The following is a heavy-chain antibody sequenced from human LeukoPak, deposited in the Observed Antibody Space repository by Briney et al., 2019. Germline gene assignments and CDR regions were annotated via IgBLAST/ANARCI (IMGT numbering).Heavy chain of an antibody. D-gene: IGHD2-2*01. CDR1: GFTFSRYG. Sequence: GGSLRLSCAASGFTFSRYGMHWVRQAPGKGLEWVAFIRYDGSNKYYADSVKGRFTISRDNSKNTLYLQMNSLRAEDTAVYYCAEDDASWRIFDYWGQGTLVTVSS. CDR3: AEDDASWRIFDY. J-gene: IGHJ4*02. V-gene: IGHV3-30*02. CDR2: IRYDGSNK.